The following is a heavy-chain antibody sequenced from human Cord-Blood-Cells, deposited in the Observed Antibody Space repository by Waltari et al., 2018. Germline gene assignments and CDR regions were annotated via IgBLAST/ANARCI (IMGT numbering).Heavy chain of an antibody. J-gene: IGHJ6*02. Sequence: QVQLQESGPGLVKPSETLSLTCAVSGYSISSGYYWGWIRQHPGKGLEWIGSIYHSGSTYYNPSLKGRVTISVDTSKNQFSLKLSSVTAADTAVYYCARDGEKVYNWNYYYYYYYGMDVWGQGTTVTVSS. CDR2: IYHSGST. D-gene: IGHD1-7*01. CDR1: GYSISSGYY. V-gene: IGHV4-38-2*02. CDR3: ARDGEKVYNWNYYYYYYYGMDV.